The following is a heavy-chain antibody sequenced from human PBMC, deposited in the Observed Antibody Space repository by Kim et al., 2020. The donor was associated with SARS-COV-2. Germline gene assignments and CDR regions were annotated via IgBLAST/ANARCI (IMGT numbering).Heavy chain of an antibody. D-gene: IGHD3-22*01. CDR3: ARDLFQDYYYDSSGYP. V-gene: IGHV3-21*01. CDR1: GFTFSSYS. J-gene: IGHJ5*02. Sequence: GGSLRLSCAASGFTFSSYSMNWVRQAPGKGLEWVSSISSSSSYIYYADSVKGRFTISRDNAKNSLYLQMNSLRAEDTAVYYCARDLFQDYYYDSSGYPWGQGTLVTVSS. CDR2: ISSSSSYI.